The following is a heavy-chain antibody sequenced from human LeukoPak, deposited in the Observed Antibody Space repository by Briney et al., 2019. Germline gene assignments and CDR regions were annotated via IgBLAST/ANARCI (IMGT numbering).Heavy chain of an antibody. D-gene: IGHD3-3*01. CDR3: ARHYYYDFWSGYYKGPFDY. V-gene: IGHV4-59*08. J-gene: IGHJ4*02. Sequence: SETLSLTCTVSGGSISGYFWGWIRQPPGKGLEWIGGIHQSGGTNYNPSLKSRVTISVDTSKNQFSLKLSSVTAADTAVYYCARHYYYDFWSGYYKGPFDYWGQGTLVTVSS. CDR1: GGSISGYF. CDR2: IHQSGGT.